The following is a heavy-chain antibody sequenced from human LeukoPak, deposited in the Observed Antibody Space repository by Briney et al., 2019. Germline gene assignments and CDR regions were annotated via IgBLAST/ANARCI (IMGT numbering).Heavy chain of an antibody. CDR2: INHSGST. V-gene: IGHV4-34*01. Sequence: SETLSLTCTVSGGSISSYYWSWIRQPPGKGLEWIGEINHSGSTNYNPSLKSRVTISVDTSKNQFSLKLSSVTAADTAVYYCARSKRGYDILTGYYRFFDYWGQGTLVTVSS. CDR3: ARSKRGYDILTGYYRFFDY. D-gene: IGHD3-9*01. CDR1: GGSISSYY. J-gene: IGHJ4*02.